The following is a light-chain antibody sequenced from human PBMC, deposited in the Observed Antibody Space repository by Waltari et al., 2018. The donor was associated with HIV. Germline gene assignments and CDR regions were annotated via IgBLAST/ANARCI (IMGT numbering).Light chain of an antibody. J-gene: IGLJ3*02. CDR3: ASWDDRLNGWV. CDR2: YND. Sequence: QSLLTQPPSLSEAPSQRVTISCSGSQSNIGHNAVNWYQQLPGKAPKLLIYYNDLLPSGVSDRFSGSRSGTSASLAISGLQSEDEAHYYCASWDDRLNGWVFGGGTQLTVL. V-gene: IGLV1-36*01. CDR1: QSNIGHNA.